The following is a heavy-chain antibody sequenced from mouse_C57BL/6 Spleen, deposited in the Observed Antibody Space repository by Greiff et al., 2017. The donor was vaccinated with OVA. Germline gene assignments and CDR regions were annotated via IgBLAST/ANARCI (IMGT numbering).Heavy chain of an antibody. Sequence: VQLQQPGAELVRPGSSVKLSCKASGYTFTSYWMDWVKQRPGQGLEWIGNIYPSDSETHYNQKFKDKATLTVDKSSSTAYMQLSSLTSEDSAVYYCAREEGYYYGSSSYYYAMDYWGQGTSVTVSS. CDR2: IYPSDSET. J-gene: IGHJ4*01. CDR1: GYTFTSYW. D-gene: IGHD1-1*01. V-gene: IGHV1-61*01. CDR3: AREEGYYYGSSSYYYAMDY.